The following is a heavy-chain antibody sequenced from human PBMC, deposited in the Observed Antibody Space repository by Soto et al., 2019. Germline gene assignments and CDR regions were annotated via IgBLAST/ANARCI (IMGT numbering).Heavy chain of an antibody. J-gene: IGHJ4*02. D-gene: IGHD3-16*01. CDR3: ARGGTPIDY. CDR1: GYTFTNFG. Sequence: QVQLVQSGAEVKKPGASVKVSCKASGYTFTNFGISWVRQAPGQGLEWMGWISAYNGNTNYAQKFQGRVTMTTDTSTSTAYTEVRSLRCDDSDVYYCARGGTPIDYWSQGTLVTVSS. CDR2: ISAYNGNT. V-gene: IGHV1-18*01.